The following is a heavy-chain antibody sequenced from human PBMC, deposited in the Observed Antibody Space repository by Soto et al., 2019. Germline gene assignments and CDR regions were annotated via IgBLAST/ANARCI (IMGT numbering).Heavy chain of an antibody. CDR1: GDSVTSVSDY. D-gene: IGHD3-10*01. Sequence: QVQLQESGPGLVKPSETLSLTCTVSGDSVTSVSDYWSWIRQPPGKRLEWIGYIYYSGSADYNPSLGSRVSTSIDTSKNQFSVKLTSVTAADTDVYYCARGVGFGYYYYHMDLWGQGTTVTVSS. J-gene: IGHJ6*02. CDR2: IYYSGSA. V-gene: IGHV4-61*01. CDR3: ARGVGFGYYYYHMDL.